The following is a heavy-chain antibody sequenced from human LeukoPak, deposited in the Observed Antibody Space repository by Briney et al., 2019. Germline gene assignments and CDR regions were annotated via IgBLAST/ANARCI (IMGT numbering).Heavy chain of an antibody. V-gene: IGHV3-53*01. CDR3: ARDFPFRD. J-gene: IGHJ4*01. D-gene: IGHD2/OR15-2a*01. Sequence: TGGSLRLSCAASGFTVSSNYMSWVRQAPGKGLEWVSLIYSGGSTYYADSVKGRFTISRDNSKNMVFLQMDSLRAEDTAVYYCARDFPFRDWGHGTLVTVSS. CDR1: GFTVSSNY. CDR2: IYSGGST.